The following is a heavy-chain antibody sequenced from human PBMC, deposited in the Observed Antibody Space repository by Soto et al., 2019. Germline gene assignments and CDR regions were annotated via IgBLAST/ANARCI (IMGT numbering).Heavy chain of an antibody. V-gene: IGHV4-61*01. J-gene: IGHJ4*02. D-gene: IGHD5-18*01. Sequence: QVQLQESGPGLVKPSETLSLTCTVSGGSVSSGSYYWSWIRQPPGKGLEWIGFMSYSGSTKYNPSLKSRVTISVDTSNNQFSLRLNSVTAADTAVYYCARGAYCYGIPFADYLGQGTLVTVSS. CDR2: MSYSGST. CDR3: ARGAYCYGIPFADY. CDR1: GGSVSSGSYY.